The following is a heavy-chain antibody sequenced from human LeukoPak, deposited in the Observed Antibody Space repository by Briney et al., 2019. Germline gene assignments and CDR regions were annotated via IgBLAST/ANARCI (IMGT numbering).Heavy chain of an antibody. V-gene: IGHV1-18*01. J-gene: IGHJ4*02. CDR3: AREDDSSGYVGY. D-gene: IGHD3-22*01. Sequence: ASVKVSCKASGYTFTSYGISWVRQAPGQGLEWMGWISAYNGNTNYEQKLQGRVTMTTDTSTSTAYMELRSLRSDDTAVYCCAREDDSSGYVGYWGQGTLVTVSS. CDR2: ISAYNGNT. CDR1: GYTFTSYG.